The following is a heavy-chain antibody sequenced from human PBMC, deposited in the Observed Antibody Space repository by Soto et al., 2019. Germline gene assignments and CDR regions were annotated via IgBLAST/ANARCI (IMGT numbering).Heavy chain of an antibody. Sequence: ASVKVSCKASGYTFTSYGISWERQAPGQGLEWMGWISAKQGNTKYAQKFQVRVTMTTDTSTSTAYMGLRSLRSDDTAVYYCAIHKQSLDFSFPATDFWGQGAMVTVSS. D-gene: IGHD3-9*01. V-gene: IGHV1-18*04. CDR3: AIHKQSLDFSFPATDF. CDR1: GYTFTSYG. J-gene: IGHJ4*03. CDR2: ISAKQGNT.